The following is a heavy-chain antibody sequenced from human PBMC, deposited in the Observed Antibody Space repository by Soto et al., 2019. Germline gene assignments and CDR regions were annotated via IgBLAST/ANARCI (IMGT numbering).Heavy chain of an antibody. D-gene: IGHD3-3*01. CDR3: ARGRDYDFRRNWFDP. CDR1: GGSFSGYY. CDR2: INHSGST. Sequence: QVQLQQWGAGLLKPSETLSLTCAVYGGSFSGYYWSWIRQPPGKGLEWIGEINHSGSTNYNPSLKSRVTTSVDTSKNQFSLKLSSVTAADTAVYYCARGRDYDFRRNWFDPWGQGTLVTVSS. J-gene: IGHJ5*02. V-gene: IGHV4-34*01.